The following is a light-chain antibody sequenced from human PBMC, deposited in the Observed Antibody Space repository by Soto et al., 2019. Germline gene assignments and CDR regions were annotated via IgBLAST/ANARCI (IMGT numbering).Light chain of an antibody. V-gene: IGKV3-15*01. J-gene: IGKJ1*01. CDR3: QQYNNWNPQ. CDR1: QSVSSN. Sequence: EIVMTQSPATLSVSPGERATLSCRASQSVSSNLAWYQQKPGQAPRLLIYGASTRATGIPARFSGSGSGTEFTLTISSLQSEDFAVYYCQQYNNWNPQFGQGTKVEIK. CDR2: GAS.